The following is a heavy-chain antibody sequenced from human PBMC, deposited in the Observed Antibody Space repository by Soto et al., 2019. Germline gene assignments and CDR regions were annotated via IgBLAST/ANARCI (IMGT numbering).Heavy chain of an antibody. J-gene: IGHJ6*02. CDR1: GYTFTSYA. V-gene: IGHV1-3*01. CDR2: INAGNGNT. CDR3: ARKGIVGATTPYYYYYGMDV. Sequence: ASVKVSCKASGYTFTSYAMHWVRQAPGQRLEWMGRINAGNGNTKYSQKFQGRVTITADESTSTAYMELSSLRSEDTAVYYCARKGIVGATTPYYYYYGMDVWGQGTTVTVSS. D-gene: IGHD1-26*01.